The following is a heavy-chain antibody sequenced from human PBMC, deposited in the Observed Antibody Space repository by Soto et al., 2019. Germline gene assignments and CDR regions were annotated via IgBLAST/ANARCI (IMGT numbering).Heavy chain of an antibody. J-gene: IGHJ4*02. Sequence: SETLSLTCAVSGGSVTNSSYYWGWIRQSPGKGLEWIGSVYYRGRSYSKSSVKSRVTISVDTSNNRFSLSLNSVTASDTAVYFCVSQRTTVPTQAYFDYWGPGALVTVSS. V-gene: IGHV4-39*01. D-gene: IGHD4-17*01. CDR3: VSQRTTVPTQAYFDY. CDR2: VYYRGRS. CDR1: GGSVTNSSYY.